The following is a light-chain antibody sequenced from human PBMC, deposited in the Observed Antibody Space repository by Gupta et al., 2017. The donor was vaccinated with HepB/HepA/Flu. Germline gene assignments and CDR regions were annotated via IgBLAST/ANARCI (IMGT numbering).Light chain of an antibody. CDR3: QQYKDWPPSS. CDR2: GAS. V-gene: IGKV3-15*01. CDR1: QSVSST. J-gene: IGKJ2*04. Sequence: EIVLTHSPATLSVSPGERATLSCRASQSVSSTLAWYQHKPGQAPRLLIYGASTRSTGIPARFSGSGSGTEFTLTISSLQSEDSAVYYCQQYKDWPPSSFGQGTKLEIK.